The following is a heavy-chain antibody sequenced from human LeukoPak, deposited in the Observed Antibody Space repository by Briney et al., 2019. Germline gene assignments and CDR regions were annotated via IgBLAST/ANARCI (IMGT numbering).Heavy chain of an antibody. CDR1: GYTFTGYY. CDR3: ARDLWGRGYSYVVGY. Sequence: ASVKVSCKASGYTFTGYYMHWVRQAPGQGLEWMGWINPNSGGTNYAQEFQGWVTMTRDTSISTAYMELSRLRSDDTAVYYCARDLWGRGYSYVVGYWGQGTLVTVSS. CDR2: INPNSGGT. V-gene: IGHV1-2*04. D-gene: IGHD5-18*01. J-gene: IGHJ4*02.